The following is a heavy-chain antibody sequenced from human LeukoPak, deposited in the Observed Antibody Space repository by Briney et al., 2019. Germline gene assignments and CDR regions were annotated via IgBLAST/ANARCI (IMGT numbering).Heavy chain of an antibody. D-gene: IGHD3-9*01. CDR3: AKQGNLYSALTYYYNYFDN. J-gene: IGHJ4*02. CDR1: GFTFNSYG. Sequence: GRSLRLSCVASGFTFNSYGMHWVRQAPGKGLEWVAVIAYDGSLKYYADAVKGRFTISRDNPGNTLYLQMNSLRPEDTAVYYCAKQGNLYSALTYYYNYFDNWAREPWSPSPQ. CDR2: IAYDGSLK. V-gene: IGHV3-30*18.